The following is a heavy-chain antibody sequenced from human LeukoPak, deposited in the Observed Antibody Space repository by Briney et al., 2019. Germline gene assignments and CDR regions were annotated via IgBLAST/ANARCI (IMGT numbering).Heavy chain of an antibody. CDR2: IYYSGST. CDR3: ARGSGSYLNWFDP. CDR1: GGSISSGDYY. V-gene: IGHV4-30-4*01. J-gene: IGHJ5*02. D-gene: IGHD1-26*01. Sequence: SETLSLTCTVSGGSISSGDYYWSWIRQPPGKGLEWIGYIYYSGSTYYNPSLKSRVTISVDTSKNQFSLKLSSVTAADTAVYYCARGSGSYLNWFDPWGQGPWSPSPQ.